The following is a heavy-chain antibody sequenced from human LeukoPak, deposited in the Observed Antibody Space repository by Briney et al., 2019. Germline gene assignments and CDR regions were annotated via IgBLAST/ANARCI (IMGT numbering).Heavy chain of an antibody. V-gene: IGHV1-2*02. Sequence: GTSVKVSCKASEYTFTRYYMHWVRQAPGQGLDGMGWINPNTGGTNYAQKFQGRVTMTSATSNSPASMALSRLSSAATAVYCCARGSSTYYYDSSGYHFDYWGQGTLVTVSS. D-gene: IGHD3-22*01. CDR3: ARGSSTYYYDSSGYHFDY. J-gene: IGHJ4*02. CDR1: EYTFTRYY. CDR2: INPNTGGT.